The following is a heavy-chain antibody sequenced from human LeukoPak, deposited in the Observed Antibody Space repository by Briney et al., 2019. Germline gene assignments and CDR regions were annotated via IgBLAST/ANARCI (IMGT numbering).Heavy chain of an antibody. V-gene: IGHV5-51*01. D-gene: IGHD2-21*01. CDR1: GYSFTSYW. CDR3: ARGCGGDCYSAHYYYYCMDV. CDR2: IYPGDSDT. Sequence: GESLKISCKGPGYSFTSYWIGWVRQMPGKGLEWMGIIYPGDSDTRYSPSFQGQVTISADKSISTAYLQWSSLKASDTAMYYCARGCGGDCYSAHYYYYCMDVWGKGTTVTVSS. J-gene: IGHJ6*03.